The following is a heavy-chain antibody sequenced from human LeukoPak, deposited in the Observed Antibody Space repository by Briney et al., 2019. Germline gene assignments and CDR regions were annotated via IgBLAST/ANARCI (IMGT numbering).Heavy chain of an antibody. D-gene: IGHD6-19*01. CDR3: ARGLPYSSGWYPHYFDN. CDR1: GFTLSNYA. V-gene: IGHV3-30*14. CDR2: ISYDGSDK. Sequence: GRSLRLSCAASGFTLSNYAMDWVRQAPGKGQEWVAVISYDGSDKYYADSVKGRFTISRDNSKNTVYLQMGSLRAEDMAVYYCARGLPYSSGWYPHYFDNWGQGTLVTVSS. J-gene: IGHJ4*02.